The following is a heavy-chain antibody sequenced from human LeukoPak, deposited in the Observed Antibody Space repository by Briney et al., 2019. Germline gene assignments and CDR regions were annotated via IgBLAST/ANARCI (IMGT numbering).Heavy chain of an antibody. J-gene: IGHJ5*02. CDR2: IWCDGSNK. CDR1: GITFSSFG. CDR3: ARDGTVTAGPFDP. Sequence: GGSLRLSCAAPGITFSSFGMHWLRQAPGKGLEWMAFIWCDGSNKYYADSVKGLFTISRDNSKNTLYLQINSLRVEDTAVYYCARDGTVTAGPFDPWGRGSMVTVSS. V-gene: IGHV3-33*01. D-gene: IGHD4-11*01.